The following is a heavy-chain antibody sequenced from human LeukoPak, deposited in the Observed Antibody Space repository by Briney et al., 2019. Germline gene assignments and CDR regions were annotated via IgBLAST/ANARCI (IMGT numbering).Heavy chain of an antibody. D-gene: IGHD1-26*01. Sequence: SETLSLTCAVSGGSISSSNWWSWVRQPPGKGLEWIGEIYHSGSTNYNPSLKSRVTISVDKSKNQFSLKLSSVTAADTAVYYCARVRGSSGSYEYYHYMDVWGKGTTVTISS. CDR1: GGSISSSNW. V-gene: IGHV4-4*02. CDR2: IYHSGST. CDR3: ARVRGSSGSYEYYHYMDV. J-gene: IGHJ6*03.